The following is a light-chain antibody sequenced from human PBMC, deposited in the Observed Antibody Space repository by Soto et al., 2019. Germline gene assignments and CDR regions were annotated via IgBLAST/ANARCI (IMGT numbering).Light chain of an antibody. CDR2: GAS. Sequence: EFVLTQSPGTLSLSPGERATLSCRASQSVGSNSLAWYQQKPGQAPRILIYGASTRATGIPDRFSGSGSGTDFTITISRLEPEDFAVYYCQQYGSSPPLTFGGGTKVELK. CDR1: QSVGSNS. J-gene: IGKJ4*01. CDR3: QQYGSSPPLT. V-gene: IGKV3-20*01.